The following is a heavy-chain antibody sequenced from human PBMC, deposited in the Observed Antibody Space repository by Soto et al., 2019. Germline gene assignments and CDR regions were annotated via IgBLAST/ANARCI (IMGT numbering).Heavy chain of an antibody. CDR3: ARDRIGGYDR. D-gene: IGHD5-12*01. CDR2: IYSDGST. V-gene: IGHV3-53*01. Sequence: RGYLRLSCAASEFTVSSSYMNWVRQSPGKGLEWVSVIYSDGSTYYADSVKGRFIISRDTSKNTVYLQMNSLRAEDTAVYYCARDRIGGYDRWGQGT. CDR1: EFTVSSSY. J-gene: IGHJ4*02.